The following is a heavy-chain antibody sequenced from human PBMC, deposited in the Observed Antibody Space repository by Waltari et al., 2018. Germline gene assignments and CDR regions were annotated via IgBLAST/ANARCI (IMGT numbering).Heavy chain of an antibody. CDR3: ARVGGSYLFDY. CDR2: IYYSGST. Sequence: QVQLQESGPGLVKPSETLSLTCTVSGGSISSYYWSWIRQPPGKGLEWIGYIYYSGSTIYNPSLKSRVTISVDTSKNQFSLKLSSVTAADTAVYYCARVGGSYLFDYWGQGTLVTVSS. CDR1: GGSISSYY. V-gene: IGHV4-59*01. D-gene: IGHD1-26*01. J-gene: IGHJ4*02.